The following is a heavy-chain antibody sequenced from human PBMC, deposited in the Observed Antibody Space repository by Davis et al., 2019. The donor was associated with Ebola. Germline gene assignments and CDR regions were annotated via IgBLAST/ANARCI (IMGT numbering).Heavy chain of an antibody. V-gene: IGHV3-30*18. Sequence: GGSLRLSCAASGFTFSSYAMTWVRQAPGKGLEWVAVISYDGSNKYYADSVKGRFTISRDNSKNTLYLQMNSLRAEDTAVYYCAKGIVLMVYASWYYGMDVWGKGTTVTVSS. J-gene: IGHJ6*04. CDR2: ISYDGSNK. CDR3: AKGIVLMVYASWYYGMDV. CDR1: GFTFSSYA. D-gene: IGHD2-8*01.